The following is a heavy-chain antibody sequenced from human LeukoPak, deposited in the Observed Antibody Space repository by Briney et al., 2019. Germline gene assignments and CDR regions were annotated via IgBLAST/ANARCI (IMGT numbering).Heavy chain of an antibody. V-gene: IGHV3-48*01. CDR3: ARIGGSYYYYYMDV. D-gene: IGHD1-26*01. J-gene: IGHJ6*03. Sequence: GGTLRLSCAASGFTFSSYSMNWVRQAPGKGLEWVSNISSSSSTIYYADSVKGRFTISRDNAKNSLYLQMNSLRAEDTAVYYCARIGGSYYYYYMDVWGKGTTVTVSS. CDR2: ISSSSSTI. CDR1: GFTFSSYS.